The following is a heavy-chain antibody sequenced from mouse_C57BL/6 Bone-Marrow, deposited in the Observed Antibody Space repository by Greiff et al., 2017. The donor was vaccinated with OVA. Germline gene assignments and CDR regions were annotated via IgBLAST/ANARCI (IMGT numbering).Heavy chain of an antibody. D-gene: IGHD2-10*01. CDR1: GYTFTDYY. J-gene: IGHJ2*01. V-gene: IGHV1-19*01. Sequence: EVQLQQSGPVLVKPGASVKMSCKASGYTFTDYYMNWVKQSHGKSLEWIGVINPYNGGTSYNQKFKGKATLTVDKSSSTAYMELNSLTSEDSAVYYCAPLLFCYYFDYWGQGTTLTVSS. CDR3: APLLFCYYFDY. CDR2: INPYNGGT.